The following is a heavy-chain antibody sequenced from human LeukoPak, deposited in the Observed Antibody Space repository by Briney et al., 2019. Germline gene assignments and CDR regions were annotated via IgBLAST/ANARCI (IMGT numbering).Heavy chain of an antibody. D-gene: IGHD1-14*01. CDR1: GYSFTSYW. V-gene: IGHV5-51*01. CDR2: IYPGDSDT. J-gene: IGHJ4*02. Sequence: GESLKISCKASGYSFTSYWIGWVRQMPGKGLEWMGLIYPGDSDTRYSPSFQGQVTISADKSINTAYLQWSSLKASDTAMYYCATCITSSGNFDYWGQGPLVTVSS. CDR3: ATCITSSGNFDY.